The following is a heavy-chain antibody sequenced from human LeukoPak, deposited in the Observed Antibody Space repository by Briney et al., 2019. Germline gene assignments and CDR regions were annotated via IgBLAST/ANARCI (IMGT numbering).Heavy chain of an antibody. V-gene: IGHV3-21*01. CDR3: ARDLSIWFGELSEAFDI. Sequence: GGSLRLSCAASGFTFSSYSMNRVRQAPGKGLEWVSSISSSSSYIYYADSVKGRFTISRDNAKNSLYLQMNSLRAEDTAVYYCARDLSIWFGELSEAFDIWGQGTMVTVSS. CDR1: GFTFSSYS. CDR2: ISSSSSYI. D-gene: IGHD3-10*01. J-gene: IGHJ3*02.